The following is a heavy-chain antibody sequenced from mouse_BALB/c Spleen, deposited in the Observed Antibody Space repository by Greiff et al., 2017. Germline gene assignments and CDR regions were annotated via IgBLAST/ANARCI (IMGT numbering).Heavy chain of an antibody. Sequence: DVHLVESGGGLVKPGGSLKLSCAASGFAFSSYDMSWVRQTPEKRLEWVAYISSGGGSTYYPDTVKGRFTISRDNAKNTLYLQMSSLKSEDTAMYYCARHGYYYAMDYWGQGTSVTVSS. D-gene: IGHD2-2*01. CDR1: GFAFSSYD. CDR3: ARHGYYYAMDY. CDR2: ISSGGGST. J-gene: IGHJ4*01. V-gene: IGHV5-12-1*01.